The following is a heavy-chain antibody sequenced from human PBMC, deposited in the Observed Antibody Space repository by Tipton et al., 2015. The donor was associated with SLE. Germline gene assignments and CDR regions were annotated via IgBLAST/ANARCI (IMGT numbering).Heavy chain of an antibody. D-gene: IGHD1-1*01. Sequence: GSLRLSCAASGFTFSNYGMTWVRQAAGKGLEWVSTISATGISTNYADSVRGRFTIPRDNSKNMLYLQMNSQRAEDTAVYYCAKGERLLDWVYDSWGQGTPVTVSS. CDR3: AKGERLLDWVYDS. CDR2: ISATGIST. V-gene: IGHV3-23*01. J-gene: IGHJ4*02. CDR1: GFTFSNYG.